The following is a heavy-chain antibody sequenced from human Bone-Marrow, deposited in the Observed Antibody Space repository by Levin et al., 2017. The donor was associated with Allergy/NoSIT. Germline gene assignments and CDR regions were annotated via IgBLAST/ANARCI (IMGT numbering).Heavy chain of an antibody. CDR3: ARHRRDGDYGHLGFDS. CDR1: GYSFPNYW. CDR2: IDPSDSYT. Sequence: RPGGSLRLSCKGSGYSFPNYWISWVRQMPGKGLEWMGRIDPSDSYTNYSPSFQGHVILSADKSVTSAYLQWSSLKASDTAMYYCARHRRDGDYGHLGFDSWGQGTLVTVSS. J-gene: IGHJ4*02. D-gene: IGHD4-17*01. V-gene: IGHV5-10-1*01.